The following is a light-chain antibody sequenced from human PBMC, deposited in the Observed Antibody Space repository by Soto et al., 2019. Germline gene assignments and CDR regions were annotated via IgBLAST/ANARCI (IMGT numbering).Light chain of an antibody. J-gene: IGLJ2*01. CDR1: SSNIGAGYD. CDR2: GNS. CDR3: QSYDSTLSSVV. V-gene: IGLV1-40*01. Sequence: QLVLTQPPSVSGAPGQRVTISCTGSSSNIGAGYDIYWYQQLPGTAPKVLIYGNSNRPSGVPDRFSGSKSGTSASLAITGLQAEDEADYYCQSYDSTLSSVVFGGGTKRTVL.